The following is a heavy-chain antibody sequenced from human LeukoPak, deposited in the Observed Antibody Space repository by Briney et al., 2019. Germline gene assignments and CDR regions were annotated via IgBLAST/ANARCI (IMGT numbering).Heavy chain of an antibody. D-gene: IGHD1-1*01. CDR1: GFTVSSNY. CDR3: ARGGGTQPYYYQYMDV. J-gene: IGHJ6*03. V-gene: IGHV3-53*01. Sequence: GGSLRLPCAASGFTVSSNYMNWVRQTPDKGLEWVSLTYSGGFTYYANSVKGRSTVSRDNSENTLILQMNSLRVEDTAVYYCARGGGTQPYYYQYMDVWGKGTTVTVSS. CDR2: TYSGGFT.